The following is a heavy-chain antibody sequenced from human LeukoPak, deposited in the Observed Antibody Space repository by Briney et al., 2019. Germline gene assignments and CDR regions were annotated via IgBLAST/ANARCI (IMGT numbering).Heavy chain of an antibody. CDR2: TNCHGSST. Sequence: GAALRLSCAASGFTFRIDWLRWVHQHPRKRLEWVSRTNCHGSSTRYEASVKGRFTISRDNAKNTQYLQMNRLGAEDTAVYYCGRDKVVDADNTIDYWGQGTLVTVSS. V-gene: IGHV3-74*01. J-gene: IGHJ4*02. CDR3: GRDKVVDADNTIDY. D-gene: IGHD2-15*01. CDR1: GFTFRIDW.